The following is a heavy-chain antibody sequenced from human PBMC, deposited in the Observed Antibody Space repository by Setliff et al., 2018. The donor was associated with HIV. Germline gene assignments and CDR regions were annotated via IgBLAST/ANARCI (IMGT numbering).Heavy chain of an antibody. Sequence: SETLSLTCTVSRDSIRNGAYYWGWIRQPPGKGLEWIGSIYYSGSAYYNPSFKSRVTLSVDTSENQFSLRLSSVTAADTAVYYCARQYNRQYGMDVWGQGTTVTVSS. CDR2: IYYSGSA. CDR1: RDSIRNGAYY. CDR3: ARQYNRQYGMDV. D-gene: IGHD1-20*01. V-gene: IGHV4-39*07. J-gene: IGHJ6*02.